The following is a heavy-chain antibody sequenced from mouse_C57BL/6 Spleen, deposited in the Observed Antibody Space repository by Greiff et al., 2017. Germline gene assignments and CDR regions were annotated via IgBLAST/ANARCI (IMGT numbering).Heavy chain of an antibody. CDR1: GYSITSGYY. J-gene: IGHJ4*01. CDR2: ISYDGSN. V-gene: IGHV3-6*01. D-gene: IGHD2-4*01. CDR3: ARGISYDYDVFYAMDY. Sequence: EVQLQQSGPGLVKPSQSLSLTCSVTGYSITSGYYWNWIRQFPGNKLEWMGYISYDGSNNYNPSLKNRISITRDTSKNQFFLKLNSVTTEDTATYYCARGISYDYDVFYAMDYWGQGTSVTVSS.